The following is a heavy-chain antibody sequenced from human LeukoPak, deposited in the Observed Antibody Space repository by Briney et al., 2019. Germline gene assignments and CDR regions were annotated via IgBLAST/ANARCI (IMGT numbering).Heavy chain of an antibody. CDR3: AKVGIRISLIVVVFTTADDWYFDL. V-gene: IGHV3-23*01. Sequence: GGSLRLSCAASGFTFSNYAMSWVRQAPGKGLEWVSGISGRGGSTYYADSVKGRLTISRDNSKNTLYLQMDSMRAEDTAVYYCAKVGIRISLIVVVFTTADDWYFDLWGRGTLVTVSS. CDR2: ISGRGGST. CDR1: GFTFSNYA. J-gene: IGHJ2*01. D-gene: IGHD3-22*01.